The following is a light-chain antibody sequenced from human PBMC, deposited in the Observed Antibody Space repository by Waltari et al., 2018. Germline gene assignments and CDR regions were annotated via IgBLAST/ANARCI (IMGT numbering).Light chain of an antibody. CDR3: GSYAGRDNLL. V-gene: IGLV2-8*01. Sequence: QSALTQLPSASGSPGQSVTLSCSGTSTDLTPYNYVSWYQHHPGRAPKLLIYEVSKRPSGVPDRFSGSKSGNTASLTVSGLQTEGEAVYYCGSYAGRDNLLFGGGTKLTVL. CDR1: STDLTPYNY. J-gene: IGLJ2*01. CDR2: EVS.